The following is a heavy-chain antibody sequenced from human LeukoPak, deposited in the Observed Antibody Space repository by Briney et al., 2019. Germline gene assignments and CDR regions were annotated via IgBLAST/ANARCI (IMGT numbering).Heavy chain of an antibody. J-gene: IGHJ4*02. CDR2: IYHAGST. CDR3: ARAAAVTGQFDF. D-gene: IGHD6-19*01. V-gene: IGHV4-4*02. CDR1: GASISSSNW. Sequence: SGTLSLTCTVSGASISSSNWWTWVRQPPGEALEWIGEIYHAGSTKYNPSLKSRLTISVDKSSNSFSLSLTSVTAADTAFYYCARAAAVTGQFDFWGQGTLVTVSS.